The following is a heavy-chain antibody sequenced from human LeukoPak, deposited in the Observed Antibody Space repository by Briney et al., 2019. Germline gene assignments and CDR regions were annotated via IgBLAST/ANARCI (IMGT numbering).Heavy chain of an antibody. CDR1: GGTFSSYA. V-gene: IGHV1-69*13. CDR3: ASRGDSGYHPHNYYFDY. J-gene: IGHJ4*02. Sequence: ASVKVSCKASGGTFSSYAISWVRQAPGQGLEWMGGIIPIFGTANYAQKFQGRVTITADESTSTAYMELSSLRSEDTAVCYCASRGDSGYHPHNYYFDYWGQGTLVTVSP. D-gene: IGHD3-22*01. CDR2: IIPIFGTA.